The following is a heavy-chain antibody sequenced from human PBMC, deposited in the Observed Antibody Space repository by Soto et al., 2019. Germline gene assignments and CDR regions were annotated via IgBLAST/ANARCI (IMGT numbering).Heavy chain of an antibody. CDR2: IYYSGST. J-gene: IGHJ5*02. V-gene: IGHV4-61*08. CDR3: AGTPVATYMTNWFDP. D-gene: IGHD5-12*01. CDR1: GGSVSSGDYY. Sequence: SETLSLTCTVSGGSVSSGDYYWSWIRQPPGKGLEWIGYIYYSGSTNYNPSLKSRVSISLDTSKNQFSLRLTSVTAADTAVYYCAGTPVATYMTNWFDPWGQGTLVIVSS.